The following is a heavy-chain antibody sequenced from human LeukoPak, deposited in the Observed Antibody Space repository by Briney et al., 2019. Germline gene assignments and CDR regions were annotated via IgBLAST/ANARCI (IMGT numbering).Heavy chain of an antibody. CDR3: AKSFTLLARLSVDS. V-gene: IGHV3-23*01. Sequence: LSGGSLRLSCAASGFTFSSYAMSWVRQAPGKGLEWVSVISGSGDTTYYADSVKGRFTISRDNPKNTLYLQMNSLRAEDTAVYYCAKSFTLLARLSVDSWGQGSLVIVSS. D-gene: IGHD6-6*01. CDR2: ISGSGDTT. J-gene: IGHJ4*02. CDR1: GFTFSSYA.